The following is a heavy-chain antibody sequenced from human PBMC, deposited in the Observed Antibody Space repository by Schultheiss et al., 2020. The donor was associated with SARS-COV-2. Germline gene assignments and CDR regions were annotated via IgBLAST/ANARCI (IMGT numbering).Heavy chain of an antibody. Sequence: GGSLRLSCAASGFTFSSYEMNWIRQAPGKGLEWVSYISSTSDYINYADSVKGRFTISRDNAKNTLYLQMNSLRAEDTAVYYCAKKGIAAAGSYYYYYMDVWGKGTTVTVSS. J-gene: IGHJ6*03. D-gene: IGHD6-13*01. CDR3: AKKGIAAAGSYYYYYMDV. V-gene: IGHV3-21*05. CDR2: ISSTSDYI. CDR1: GFTFSSYE.